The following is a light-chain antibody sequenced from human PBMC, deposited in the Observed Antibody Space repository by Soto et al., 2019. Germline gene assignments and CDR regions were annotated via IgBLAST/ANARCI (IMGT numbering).Light chain of an antibody. J-gene: IGLJ1*01. Sequence: QSVLTQPASGSGAPGESITISCTGTSSDVGGYNYVSWYQQHPGKAPKLMIYDVSNRPSGVSNRFSGSKSGNTASLTISGLQAEDEADYYCSSYTSSSTGVFGTGTKVTV. CDR2: DVS. CDR1: SSDVGGYNY. V-gene: IGLV2-14*01. CDR3: SSYTSSSTGV.